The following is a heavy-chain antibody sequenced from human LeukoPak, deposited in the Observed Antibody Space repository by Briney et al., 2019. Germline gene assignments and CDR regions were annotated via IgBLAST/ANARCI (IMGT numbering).Heavy chain of an antibody. D-gene: IGHD2-15*01. V-gene: IGHV1-18*01. Sequence: ASVKVSCKASGYTFTSYGISWVRQAPGQGLEWMGWISAYNGNTNYAQKLKGRVTMTTDTSTSTAYMELRSLRSDDTAVYYCARDLDIVVVVAANPSGYWGQGTLVTVSS. CDR1: GYTFTSYG. CDR3: ARDLDIVVVVAANPSGY. CDR2: ISAYNGNT. J-gene: IGHJ4*02.